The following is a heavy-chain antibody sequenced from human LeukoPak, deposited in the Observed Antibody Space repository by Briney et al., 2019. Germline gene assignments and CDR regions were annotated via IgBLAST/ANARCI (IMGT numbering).Heavy chain of an antibody. V-gene: IGHV4-61*01. D-gene: IGHD6-13*01. J-gene: IGHJ4*02. Sequence: SETLSLTCTVSGGSISSSSYYWSWIRQPPGKGLEWIGYIYYSGSTNYNPSLKSRVTISVDTSKNQFSLKLSSVTAADTAVYYCARDRGPRIAAAGLDYWGQGTLVTVSS. CDR1: GGSISSSSYY. CDR2: IYYSGST. CDR3: ARDRGPRIAAAGLDY.